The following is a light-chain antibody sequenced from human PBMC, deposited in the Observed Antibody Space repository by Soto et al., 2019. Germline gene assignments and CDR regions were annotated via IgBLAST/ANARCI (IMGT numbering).Light chain of an antibody. Sequence: QSALTQPRSVSGSPGQSVTISCTGTSRNFGGYDFVSWYQHHPGKAPKLIIYDVIKRPSGVPDRFSGSKSGNTASLTISGLQAEDEALYYCSSNKIGSTYVFGTGTKLTVL. CDR1: SRNFGGYDF. CDR2: DVI. J-gene: IGLJ1*01. V-gene: IGLV2-11*01. CDR3: SSNKIGSTYV.